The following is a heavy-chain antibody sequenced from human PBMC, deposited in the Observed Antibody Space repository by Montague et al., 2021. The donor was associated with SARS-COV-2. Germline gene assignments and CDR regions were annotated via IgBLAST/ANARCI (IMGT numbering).Heavy chain of an antibody. V-gene: IGHV4-34*01. CDR2: INHGGST. CDR1: GTSFSGYY. D-gene: IGHD2-15*01. Sequence: SETLSLTCAVHGTSFSGYYWNWIRQPPGKGLEWIGEINHGGSTKYSPSLKSRLTISADTSKNQFSLKLTSVAAADTAVYYCARLRDGVVPSPILGVRPYYSYYYMDVWGEGPRSPSP. J-gene: IGHJ6*03. CDR3: ARLRDGVVPSPILGVRPYYSYYYMDV.